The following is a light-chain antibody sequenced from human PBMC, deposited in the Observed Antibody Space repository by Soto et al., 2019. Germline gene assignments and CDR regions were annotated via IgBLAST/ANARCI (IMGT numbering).Light chain of an antibody. CDR3: QHYDNVPYT. J-gene: IGKJ2*01. Sequence: DTQMTQSPSSLSASVGDRVTITCLASHDIDNYLSWYQQKPGKAPQLLIYDASNLQTGVPSRFSGSGSGTQVTFTISSLQPEDVATYYCQHYDNVPYTFGQGTNLEI. V-gene: IGKV1-33*01. CDR2: DAS. CDR1: HDIDNY.